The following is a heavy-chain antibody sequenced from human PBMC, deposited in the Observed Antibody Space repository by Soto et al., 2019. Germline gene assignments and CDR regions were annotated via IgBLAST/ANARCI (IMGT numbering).Heavy chain of an antibody. D-gene: IGHD3-10*01. CDR3: AKDTEIWFGELFAYYYYGMDV. V-gene: IGHV3-30*18. Sequence: QVQLVESGGGVVQRGRSLRLSCAASGFTFSSYGMHWVRQAPGKGLEWVAVISYDGSNKYYADSVKGRFTISRDNSKNTLYLQMNSLRAEDTAVYYCAKDTEIWFGELFAYYYYGMDVWGQGTTVTVSS. J-gene: IGHJ6*02. CDR1: GFTFSSYG. CDR2: ISYDGSNK.